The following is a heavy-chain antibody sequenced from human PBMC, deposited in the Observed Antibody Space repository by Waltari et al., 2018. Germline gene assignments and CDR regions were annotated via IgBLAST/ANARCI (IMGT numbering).Heavy chain of an antibody. D-gene: IGHD3-3*01. V-gene: IGHV4-34*01. J-gene: IGHJ5*02. Sequence: QVQLQQWGAGLLKPSETLSLTCAVHGGSFSGYYSSWIRQPPGKGLEWIGEINHSGSTNYNPSLKSRVTISVDTSKNQFSLKLSSVTAADTAVYYCARGHRRFLEWVIHNWFDPWGQGTLVTVSS. CDR3: ARGHRRFLEWVIHNWFDP. CDR2: INHSGST. CDR1: GGSFSGYY.